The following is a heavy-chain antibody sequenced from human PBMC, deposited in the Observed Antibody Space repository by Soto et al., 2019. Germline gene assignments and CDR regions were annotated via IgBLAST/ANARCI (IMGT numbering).Heavy chain of an antibody. CDR3: SRVEIVDSSVYYPGFIDY. Sequence: PSETLSLTCAVYGGSFSGYYWSWIRQPPGKGLEWMGEINHSGSTNYNPSLKSRVTISVDTSKNQFSLKLRSVTAADTAVYYCSRVEIVDSSVYYPGFIDYWGQGTLVTVSS. CDR2: INHSGST. J-gene: IGHJ4*02. D-gene: IGHD3-22*01. V-gene: IGHV4-34*01. CDR1: GGSFSGYY.